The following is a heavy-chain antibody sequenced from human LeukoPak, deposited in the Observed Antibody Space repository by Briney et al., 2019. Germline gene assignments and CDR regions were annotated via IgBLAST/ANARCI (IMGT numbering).Heavy chain of an antibody. CDR3: ARRDAYYYDSSGYPSPYYYGMDV. V-gene: IGHV1-69*01. Sequence: GASVKVSCKASGGTFSSYAISWVRQAPGQGLEWMGGIIPIFGTANYAQKFQGRVTITADESTSTAYMELSSLRAEDTAAYYCARRDAYYYDSSGYPSPYYYGMDVWGQGTTVTVSS. J-gene: IGHJ6*02. CDR2: IIPIFGTA. CDR1: GGTFSSYA. D-gene: IGHD3-22*01.